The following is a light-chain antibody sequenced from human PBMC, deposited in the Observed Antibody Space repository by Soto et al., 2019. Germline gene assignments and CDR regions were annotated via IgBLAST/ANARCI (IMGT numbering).Light chain of an antibody. CDR1: SSDVGSYNL. Sequence: QSALTQPASVSGSPGQSITISCTGTSSDVGSYNLVSWYQQHPGKAPKLMIYEGSKRPSGVSNRFSGSKSGNTASLTTSGLQAEDEADYYCCSYAGGSTSVVFGGGTKLTVL. V-gene: IGLV2-23*01. CDR2: EGS. J-gene: IGLJ2*01. CDR3: CSYAGGSTSVV.